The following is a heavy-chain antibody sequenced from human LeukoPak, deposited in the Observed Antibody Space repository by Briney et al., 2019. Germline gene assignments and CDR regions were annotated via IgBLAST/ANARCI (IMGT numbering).Heavy chain of an antibody. CDR2: ISSSGSAI. CDR3: ARDYNFDC. CDR1: GFTFSSYE. V-gene: IGHV3-48*03. J-gene: IGHJ4*02. Sequence: GGSLRLSCAASGFTFSSYEMTWVRQAPGKGLEWISYISSSGSAIYYADSVKGRFTISRDNTKNSLYLQMNSLRAEDTAVYYCARDYNFDCWGQGTLVTVSS.